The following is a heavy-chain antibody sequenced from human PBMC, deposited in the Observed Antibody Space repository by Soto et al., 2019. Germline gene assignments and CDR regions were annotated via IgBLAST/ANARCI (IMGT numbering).Heavy chain of an antibody. D-gene: IGHD6-13*01. CDR1: GFTFTGYW. CDR3: VRDGPSYSLDS. Sequence: GGSLRLSCAASGFTFTGYWMHWVRQAPGKGLVWVSRTNVDGTTTTYADSVKGRFTISRDNARSTLYLQMNSLRAEDTAVYYCVRDGPSYSLDSWGQGTLVTVSS. CDR2: TNVDGTTT. J-gene: IGHJ4*02. V-gene: IGHV3-74*01.